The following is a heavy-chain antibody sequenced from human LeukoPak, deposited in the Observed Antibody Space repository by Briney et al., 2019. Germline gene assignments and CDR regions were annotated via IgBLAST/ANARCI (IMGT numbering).Heavy chain of an antibody. J-gene: IGHJ4*02. CDR1: GFTFSSYG. Sequence: PGGSLRLSCAASGFTFSSYGMHWVRQAPGKGLEWVAVISYDGSNKYYADSVKGRFTISRDNSKNTLYLQMNSLRAEDTAVYYCAKGGGGGYNLVFDYWGQGTLVTVSS. D-gene: IGHD5-24*01. V-gene: IGHV3-30*18. CDR3: AKGGGGGYNLVFDY. CDR2: ISYDGSNK.